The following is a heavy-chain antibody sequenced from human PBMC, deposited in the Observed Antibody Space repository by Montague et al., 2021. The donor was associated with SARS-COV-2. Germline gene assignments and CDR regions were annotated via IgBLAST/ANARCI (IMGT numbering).Heavy chain of an antibody. V-gene: IGHV6-1*01. CDR1: GDSVAGDRVG. J-gene: IGHJ4*02. D-gene: IGHD6-19*01. CDR2: TYYLSKWYS. CDR3: VRYSGWFYFDF. Sequence: CAISGDSVAGDRVGCRSVEQSPARHLPRLGGTYYLSKWYSDYAPSVRGRLTVNPDASKNEFSLELNYVTPEDTAVYYCVRYSGWFYFDFWGQGTLVTVSS.